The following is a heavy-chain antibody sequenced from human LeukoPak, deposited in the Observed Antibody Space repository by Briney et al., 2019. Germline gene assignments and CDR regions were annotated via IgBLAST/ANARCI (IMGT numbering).Heavy chain of an antibody. CDR2: INPNGGGT. D-gene: IGHD1-26*01. Sequence: ASVKVSCKASGYTFTGYYLHWVRQAPGQGLEWMGWINPNGGGTNYAQKFQGRVTMTRETSISTAHMELSRLRSDDTAVYFCAREKMVGAPKLLDYWGQGTLVTVSS. J-gene: IGHJ4*02. V-gene: IGHV1-2*02. CDR3: AREKMVGAPKLLDY. CDR1: GYTFTGYY.